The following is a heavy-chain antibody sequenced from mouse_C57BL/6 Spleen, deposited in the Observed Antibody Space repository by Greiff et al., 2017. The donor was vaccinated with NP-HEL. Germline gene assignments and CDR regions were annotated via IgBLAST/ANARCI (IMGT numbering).Heavy chain of an antibody. J-gene: IGHJ1*03. Sequence: QVQLKQPGAELVRPGSSVKLSCKASGYTFTSYWMHWVKQRPIPGLDWIGNIDPSDSETHYNQKFKDKATLTVDKSTSTAYMQLSSLTSEDSAVYYCARDSGYYGSSLGYFDVWGTGTTVTVSS. D-gene: IGHD1-1*01. CDR1: GYTFTSYW. CDR2: IDPSDSET. CDR3: ARDSGYYGSSLGYFDV. V-gene: IGHV1-52*01.